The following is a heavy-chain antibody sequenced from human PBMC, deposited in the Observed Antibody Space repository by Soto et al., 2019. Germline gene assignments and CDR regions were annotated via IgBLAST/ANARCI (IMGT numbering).Heavy chain of an antibody. J-gene: IGHJ1*01. CDR2: VSFDGTKK. Sequence: QVQLVESGGGVVQPGMTLRLSCTASGFTFSSHGMHWVRQAPGKGLEWVAVVSFDGTKKNYADSVRGRFTISRDNSKNTLYLQMSSLRAEDTAVYYCANGDSSGFEYFQSWGQGTLVTVSS. V-gene: IGHV3-30*18. CDR1: GFTFSSHG. CDR3: ANGDSSGFEYFQS. D-gene: IGHD3-22*01.